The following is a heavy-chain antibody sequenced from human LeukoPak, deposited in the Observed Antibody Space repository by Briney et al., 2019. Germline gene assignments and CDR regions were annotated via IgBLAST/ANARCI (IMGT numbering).Heavy chain of an antibody. CDR1: GGSISSGGYY. Sequence: SETLSLTCTVSGGSISSGGYYWSWIRQHPGKGLEWIGYIYYSGSTYYNPSLKSRVTISVDTSKNQFSLKLSSVTAADTAVYYCAGDTEDDGENWFDPWGQGTLVTVSS. J-gene: IGHJ5*02. D-gene: IGHD2-15*01. CDR2: IYYSGST. V-gene: IGHV4-31*03. CDR3: AGDTEDDGENWFDP.